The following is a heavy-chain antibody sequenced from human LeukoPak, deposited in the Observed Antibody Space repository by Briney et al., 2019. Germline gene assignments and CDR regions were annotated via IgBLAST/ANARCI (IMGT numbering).Heavy chain of an antibody. CDR3: ARDRESSQLQNWFDP. J-gene: IGHJ5*02. V-gene: IGHV4-39*07. CDR1: GGSISSSSYY. CDR2: IYYSGST. D-gene: IGHD1-26*01. Sequence: SETLSLTCTVSGGSISSSSYYWGWIRQPPGKGLESIGSIYYSGSTYYNPSLKSRVTISVDTSKNQFSLKLSSVTAADTAVYYCARDRESSQLQNWFDPWGQGTLVTVSS.